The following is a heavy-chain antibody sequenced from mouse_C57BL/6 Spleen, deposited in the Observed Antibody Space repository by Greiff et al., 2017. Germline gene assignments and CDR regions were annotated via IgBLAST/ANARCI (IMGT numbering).Heavy chain of an antibody. D-gene: IGHD2-10*01. V-gene: IGHV1-54*01. Sequence: VQLVESGAELVRPGTSVKVSCKASGYAFTNYLIEWVKQRPGQGLEWIGVINPGSGGTNYNEKFKGKATLTADKSSSTAYMQLSSLTSEDSAVYFCARGEGPTSWYFDVWGTGTTVTVSS. CDR3: ARGEGPTSWYFDV. CDR1: GYAFTNYL. J-gene: IGHJ1*03. CDR2: INPGSGGT.